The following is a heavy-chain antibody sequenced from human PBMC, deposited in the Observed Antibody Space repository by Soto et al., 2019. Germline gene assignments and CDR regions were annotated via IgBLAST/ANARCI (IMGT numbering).Heavy chain of an antibody. J-gene: IGHJ6*02. Sequence: QVQLVQSGAGGKKPGPSVKASCRAPGGTFTSYAIAWVRRAPGQGLEWRGGFIPIFGTANYAQKFQGRVTITADESTSTAYMELSSLRSEDTAVYYCARGIAAAGTNYYYYYGMDVWGQGTTVTVSS. D-gene: IGHD6-13*01. CDR3: ARGIAAAGTNYYYYYGMDV. V-gene: IGHV1-69*01. CDR2: FIPIFGTA. CDR1: GGTFTSYA.